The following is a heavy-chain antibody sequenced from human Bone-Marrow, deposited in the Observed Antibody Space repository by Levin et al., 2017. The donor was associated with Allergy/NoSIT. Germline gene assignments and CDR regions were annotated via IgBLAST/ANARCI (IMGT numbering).Heavy chain of an antibody. CDR1: GFTFSSYW. Sequence: GGSLRLSCAASGFTFSSYWMMHWVRQVPGKGLVWVSRINRDGSSTNYADSVKGRFTISRDNAKNTLYLQMNSLRAEDTAVYYCARDPGSYGHDGYFDRWGRGTLVTVSS. D-gene: IGHD1-26*01. J-gene: IGHJ2*01. CDR3: ARDPGSYGHDGYFDR. CDR2: INRDGSST. V-gene: IGHV3-74*01.